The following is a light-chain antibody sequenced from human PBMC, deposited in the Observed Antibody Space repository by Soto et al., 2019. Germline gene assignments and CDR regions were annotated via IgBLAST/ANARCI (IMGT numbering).Light chain of an antibody. Sequence: DIQMTQSPSSLSASVGDRVTITCRASQSISSYLNWYQQKPGKAPKLLIYAASSLQSGVPSRFSGSGSGTDFTLTISSLQPKDFSTYYCQQRYSTPVTFGPGTKVDIK. CDR1: QSISSY. J-gene: IGKJ3*01. CDR2: AAS. V-gene: IGKV1-39*01. CDR3: QQRYSTPVT.